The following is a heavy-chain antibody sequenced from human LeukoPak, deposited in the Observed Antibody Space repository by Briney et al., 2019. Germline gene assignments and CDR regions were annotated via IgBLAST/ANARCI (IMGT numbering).Heavy chain of an antibody. D-gene: IGHD2/OR15-2a*01. CDR3: AKIYEVTRQVFDY. Sequence: GGSLRLSCAASGFTFSSYGMSWVRQAPGKGLEWVSAISGSGGSTYYADSVKGRFTISRDNAKNSLYLQMNSLRAEDTAVYYCAKIYEVTRQVFDYWGQGTLVTVSS. J-gene: IGHJ4*02. CDR1: GFTFSSYG. CDR2: ISGSGGST. V-gene: IGHV3-23*01.